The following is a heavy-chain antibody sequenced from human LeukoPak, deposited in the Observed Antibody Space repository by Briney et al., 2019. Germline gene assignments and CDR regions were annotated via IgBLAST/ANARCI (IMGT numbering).Heavy chain of an antibody. CDR3: ARDRAGGSSSTSYTIDY. CDR1: GYTFTGYY. CDR2: INPNSGGT. V-gene: IGHV1-2*02. D-gene: IGHD2-2*01. J-gene: IGHJ4*02. Sequence: GASVKVSCKASGYTFTGYYMHWVRQAPGQGLEWMGWINPNSGGTNYAQKFQGRVTMTRDTSISTADMELSRLRSDDTAAYYCARDRAGGSSSTSYTIDYWGQGTLVTVSS.